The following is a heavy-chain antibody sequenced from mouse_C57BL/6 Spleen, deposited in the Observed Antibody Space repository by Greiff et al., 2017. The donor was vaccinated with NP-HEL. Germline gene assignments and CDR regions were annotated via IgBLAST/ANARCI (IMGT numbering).Heavy chain of an antibody. CDR3: GCGPWFAY. J-gene: IGHJ3*01. V-gene: IGHV1-7*01. CDR2: INPSSGYT. Sequence: VQLQQSGAELAKPGASVKLSCKASGYTFTSSWMHWVKQRPGQGLEWIGYINPSSGYTKYNQKFKDKATLTAGKSSSTAYMQLSSLTYEDSAVYYCGCGPWFAYWGQGTLVTVSA. CDR1: GYTFTSSW.